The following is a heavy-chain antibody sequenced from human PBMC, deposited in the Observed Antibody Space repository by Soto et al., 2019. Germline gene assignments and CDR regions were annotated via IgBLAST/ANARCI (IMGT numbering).Heavy chain of an antibody. CDR2: INPSGGST. CDR1: GYTFTSYY. J-gene: IGHJ4*02. Sequence: QVQLVQSGAEVKKPGASVKVSCKASGYTFTSYYMHWVRQAPGRGLEWMGIINPSGGSTSYAQKFQGRVTMTRDTSTSTVYMELSSLRSEDTAVYYCARAPLSGMVRGVRLVGFDYWGQGTLVTVSS. CDR3: ARAPLSGMVRGVRLVGFDY. V-gene: IGHV1-46*01. D-gene: IGHD3-10*01.